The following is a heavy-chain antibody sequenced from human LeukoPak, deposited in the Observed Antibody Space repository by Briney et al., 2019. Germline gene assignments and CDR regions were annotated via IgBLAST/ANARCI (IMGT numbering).Heavy chain of an antibody. CDR2: IYYSGSA. Sequence: SESLSLTCTVPGGSISSYYWSWIWQPPRKGLEWIGHIYYSGSANYSHSLKSRVSISVGTSKDRFSLKLSSETAADTAVYYCARGNREITIFGVVIGYYYMDVWGKGTTVTVSS. D-gene: IGHD3-3*01. J-gene: IGHJ6*03. CDR1: GGSISSYY. CDR3: ARGNREITIFGVVIGYYYMDV. V-gene: IGHV4-59*01.